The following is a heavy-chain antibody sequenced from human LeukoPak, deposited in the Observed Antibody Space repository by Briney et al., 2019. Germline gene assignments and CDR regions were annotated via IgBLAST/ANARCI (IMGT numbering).Heavy chain of an antibody. CDR1: GGSISPYY. J-gene: IGHJ4*02. V-gene: IGHV4-59*08. Sequence: SETLSLTCTVSGGSISPYYWSWIRQPPGKGLEWIGYIQYSGSTSYNPSLKSRVTISVDTSKNQFSLKLSSVTAADSAVYFCARGPIGGLDYWGQGTLVTVSS. CDR2: IQYSGST. CDR3: ARGPIGGLDY. D-gene: IGHD3-10*01.